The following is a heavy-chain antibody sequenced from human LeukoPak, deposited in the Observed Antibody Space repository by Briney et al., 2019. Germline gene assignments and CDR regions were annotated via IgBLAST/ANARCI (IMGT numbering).Heavy chain of an antibody. V-gene: IGHV3-48*02. CDR3: ARYGSGTSYITNYFDY. J-gene: IGHJ4*02. CDR2: ISSDSRTI. Sequence: GGSLRLSCAASGFTFSSYSMNWVRQAPGKGLEWVSYISSDSRTIYYADSVNGRFTISGDNAKNSLYMQMKSLRDEDTAVYYCARYGSGTSYITNYFDYWGPGTLVTVSS. CDR1: GFTFSSYS. D-gene: IGHD3-10*01.